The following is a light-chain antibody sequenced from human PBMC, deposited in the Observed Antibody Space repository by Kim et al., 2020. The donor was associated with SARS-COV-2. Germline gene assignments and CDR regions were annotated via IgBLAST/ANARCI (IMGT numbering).Light chain of an antibody. CDR3: SSYASTTTVV. CDR2: DVT. J-gene: IGLJ2*01. CDR1: SSDVGGRNY. Sequence: GQSSTIPCTGTSSDVGGRNYVSWYQQHPGKAPKLIIYDVTNRPSGVSDRCSGSKSGNTASLTISGLHAEDEADYYCSSYASTTTVVFGGGPQLTVL. V-gene: IGLV2-14*04.